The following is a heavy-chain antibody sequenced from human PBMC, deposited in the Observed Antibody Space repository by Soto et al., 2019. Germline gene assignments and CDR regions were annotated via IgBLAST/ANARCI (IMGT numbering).Heavy chain of an antibody. V-gene: IGHV3-48*02. J-gene: IGHJ4*02. CDR2: INSGSSTI. CDR1: GFTFRSYA. CDR3: VRDRGYTGYDLEY. D-gene: IGHD5-12*01. Sequence: EVQLVEPGGGLVQPGGSLRLSCAASGFTFRSYAMNWVRQAPGKGLEWVSYINSGSSTIYYADSAKGRFSISRDNAKNSLYLQMNSLRDEDTAVYFCVRDRGYTGYDLEYWGQGALVTVSS.